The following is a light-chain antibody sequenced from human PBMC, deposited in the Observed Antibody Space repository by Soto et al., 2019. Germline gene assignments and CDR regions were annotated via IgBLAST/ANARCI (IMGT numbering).Light chain of an antibody. J-gene: IGKJ2*01. CDR2: GAS. Sequence: EIVMTQSPATLSVSPGERATLACRASQTVASNVAWYQHKPGQAPRLLIHGASTRATGVPARFSGNGSGTEFTLTISSLQSDDFAVYYGQQYHNWPPQYTFGQGTKLQIK. V-gene: IGKV3-15*01. CDR1: QTVASN. CDR3: QQYHNWPPQYT.